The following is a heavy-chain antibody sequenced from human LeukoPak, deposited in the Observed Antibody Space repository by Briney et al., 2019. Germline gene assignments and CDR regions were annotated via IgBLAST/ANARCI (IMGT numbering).Heavy chain of an antibody. CDR3: ARRGYFDY. V-gene: IGHV3-48*03. CDR1: GFTFSNYA. J-gene: IGHJ4*02. Sequence: GGSLRLSCSASGFTFSNYAMHWVRQAPGKGLEWVSYISNSGSTIYYADSVKGRFTISRDNAKNSLYLQLNSLRAEDTALYYCARRGYFDYWGQGTLVTVSS. CDR2: ISNSGSTI.